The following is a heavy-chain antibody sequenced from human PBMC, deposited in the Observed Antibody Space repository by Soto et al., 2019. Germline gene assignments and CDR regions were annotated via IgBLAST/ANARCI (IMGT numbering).Heavy chain of an antibody. J-gene: IGHJ4*02. CDR2: IYWDGDR. CDR3: AHLVPGPLSFAY. CDR1: GFSFNTRGVG. V-gene: IGHV2-5*02. D-gene: IGHD6-19*01. Sequence: QITLKESGPTLMKPTQTLALTCTFSGFSFNTRGVGVAWIRQPPGKTLEWLAVIYWDGDRRYSPSLTDRLSITKDMSTKQVVLTLSNVDPVDTGTYYCAHLVPGPLSFAYWGQGVLVTVSS.